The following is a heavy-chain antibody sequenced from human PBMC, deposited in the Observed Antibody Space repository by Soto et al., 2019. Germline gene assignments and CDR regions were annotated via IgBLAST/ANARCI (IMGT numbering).Heavy chain of an antibody. V-gene: IGHV3-23*01. CDR3: AKRSYDILTGYYIPGAFDI. Sequence: GGSLRLSCAASGFTFSSYAMSWVRQAPGKGLEWVSAISGSGGSTYYADSVKGRFTISRDNSKNTLYLQMNSLRAEDTAVYYCAKRSYDILTGYYIPGAFDIWGQGTMVTVSS. J-gene: IGHJ3*02. CDR2: ISGSGGST. D-gene: IGHD3-9*01. CDR1: GFTFSSYA.